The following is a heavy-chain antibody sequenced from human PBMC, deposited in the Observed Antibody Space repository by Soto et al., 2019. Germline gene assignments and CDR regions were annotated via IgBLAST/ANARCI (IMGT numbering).Heavy chain of an antibody. J-gene: IGHJ3*02. CDR3: ASPPQFYSRSWRDAFDI. D-gene: IGHD6-13*01. CDR1: GFTFSSYA. Sequence: QVQLVESGGGGVQPGRSLRLSCAASGFTFSSYAMHWVRQAPGKGLGGVAVISYDVSNKYYADSVKGRFTISRDNSKNTLYLQMNSLRAEDTAVYYCASPPQFYSRSWRDAFDIWGQGTMVTVSS. CDR2: ISYDVSNK. V-gene: IGHV3-30-3*01.